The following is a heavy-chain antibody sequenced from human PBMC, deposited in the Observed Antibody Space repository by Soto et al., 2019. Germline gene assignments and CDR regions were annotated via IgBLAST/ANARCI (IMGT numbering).Heavy chain of an antibody. Sequence: PGGSLRLSCAASGFTFSSYWMSWVRQAPGKGLEWVANIKQDGSEKYYVDSVKGRFTISRDSAKNSLYLQMNSLRAEDTAVYYCARVGGLTRSYYYYGMDVWGQGTTVTVSS. CDR1: GFTFSSYW. D-gene: IGHD2-15*01. J-gene: IGHJ6*02. V-gene: IGHV3-7*05. CDR2: IKQDGSEK. CDR3: ARVGGLTRSYYYYGMDV.